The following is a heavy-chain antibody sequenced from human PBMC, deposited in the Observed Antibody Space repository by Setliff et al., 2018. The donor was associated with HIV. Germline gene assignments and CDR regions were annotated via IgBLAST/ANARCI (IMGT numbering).Heavy chain of an antibody. J-gene: IGHJ4*02. Sequence: SETLSLTCTVSGGSISSYYWSWIRQPPGKGLEWIGYIYYSGSTNYNPSLKSRVTISVDTSKNQFSLKLSSVTAADTAAYYCARMSCSDQTCYFFDFWGQGALVTVSS. D-gene: IGHD3-10*01. CDR3: ARMSCSDQTCYFFDF. CDR1: GGSISSYY. CDR2: IYYSGST. V-gene: IGHV4-59*08.